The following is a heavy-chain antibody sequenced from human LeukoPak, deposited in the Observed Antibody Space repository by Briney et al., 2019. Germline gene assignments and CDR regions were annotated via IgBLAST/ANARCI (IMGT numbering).Heavy chain of an antibody. CDR2: ISSSAGTT. D-gene: IGHD5-18*01. Sequence: PGGSLRLPCAASGFTFSSYEMNWVRQAPGKGLEWVSYISSSAGTTYYADSVKGRFTISRDNAKNSLYLQMNSLRAEDTAVYFCARQQQQLWYDWGQGTLVTVSS. V-gene: IGHV3-48*03. J-gene: IGHJ4*02. CDR1: GFTFSSYE. CDR3: ARQQQQLWYD.